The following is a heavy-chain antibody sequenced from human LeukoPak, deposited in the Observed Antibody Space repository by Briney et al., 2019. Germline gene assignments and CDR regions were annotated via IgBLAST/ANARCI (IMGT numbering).Heavy chain of an antibody. CDR1: GYTFTSYG. J-gene: IGHJ4*02. V-gene: IGHV1-18*04. Sequence: GASVKVSCKASGYTFTSYGINWVRQAPGQGLEWMGWISGYNGHTNYVQKMKGRVTMTTDTSTNTAYMELRSLRSDDTAVYYCAGGPGIAVAGVFDYWGQGSLVTVSS. D-gene: IGHD6-19*01. CDR3: AGGPGIAVAGVFDY. CDR2: ISGYNGHT.